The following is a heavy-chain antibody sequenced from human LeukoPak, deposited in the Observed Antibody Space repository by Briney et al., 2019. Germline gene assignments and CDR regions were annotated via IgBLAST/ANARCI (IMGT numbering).Heavy chain of an antibody. Sequence: NPGGSLRLSCAASGFNFNRPWMSWVRQAPGKGLEWVGHIKSETDGGTADYAAPVKGRFAISRDDSRNTLSLQMNSLKTEDTAMYYCTTELTFGGPIFWGQGTLVAVSS. CDR3: TTELTFGGPIF. V-gene: IGHV3-15*01. CDR2: IKSETDGGTA. CDR1: GFNFNRPW. J-gene: IGHJ4*02. D-gene: IGHD3-16*01.